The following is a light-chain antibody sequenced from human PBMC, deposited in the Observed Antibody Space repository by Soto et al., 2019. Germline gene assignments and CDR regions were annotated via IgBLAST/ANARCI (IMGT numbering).Light chain of an antibody. CDR2: KAS. CDR1: QSISSW. CDR3: QQYNSYPWT. V-gene: IGKV1-5*03. Sequence: DIKMTQSPSTLSASVGDRVTITCRASQSISSWLAWYQQKPGKAPKLLIYKASSLESGVPSRFSGSGSGTEFTLTISSRQPDDFATYYCQQYNSYPWTFGQGTKVEIK. J-gene: IGKJ1*01.